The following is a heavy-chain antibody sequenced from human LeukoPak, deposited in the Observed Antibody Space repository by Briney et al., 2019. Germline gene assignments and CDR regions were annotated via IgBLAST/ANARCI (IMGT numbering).Heavy chain of an antibody. J-gene: IGHJ6*02. CDR3: ARWRFLEWPNYYYYGMDV. V-gene: IGHV4-34*01. D-gene: IGHD3-3*01. Sequence: SETLSLTCAVYGESFSGYYWSWIRQPPGKGLEWIGEINHSGSTNYNPSLKSRVTISVDTSKNQFSLKLSSVTAADTAVYYCARWRFLEWPNYYYYGMDVWGQGTTVTVSS. CDR2: INHSGST. CDR1: GESFSGYY.